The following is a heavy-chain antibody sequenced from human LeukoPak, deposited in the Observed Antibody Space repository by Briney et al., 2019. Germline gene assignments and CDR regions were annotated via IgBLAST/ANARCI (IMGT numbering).Heavy chain of an antibody. J-gene: IGHJ4*02. CDR3: ARDQSYSGSYYGQGGFDY. V-gene: IGHV1-2*02. CDR2: INPNSGGT. CDR1: GYTFTGYY. D-gene: IGHD1-26*01. Sequence: GASVKVSCKASGYTFTGYYMHWVRQAPGQGLEWMGWINPNSGGTNYSQKFQGRVTMTRDTSISTAYMELSRLRSDDTAVYYCARDQSYSGSYYGQGGFDYWGQGTLVTVSS.